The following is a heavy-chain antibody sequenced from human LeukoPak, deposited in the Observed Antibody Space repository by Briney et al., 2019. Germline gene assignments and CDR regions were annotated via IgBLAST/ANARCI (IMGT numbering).Heavy chain of an antibody. Sequence: SETLSLTCTVSGDSISRYYWSWIRQPPGKGLEWLGYIYYSGSTNYNPSLKSRVPISVDTSKSQFSLKLSSVTATDTAVYYCARTRDGYNNYYYGMDVWGQGTTVTVSS. D-gene: IGHD5-24*01. CDR3: ARTRDGYNNYYYGMDV. CDR2: IYYSGST. J-gene: IGHJ6*02. CDR1: GDSISRYY. V-gene: IGHV4-59*08.